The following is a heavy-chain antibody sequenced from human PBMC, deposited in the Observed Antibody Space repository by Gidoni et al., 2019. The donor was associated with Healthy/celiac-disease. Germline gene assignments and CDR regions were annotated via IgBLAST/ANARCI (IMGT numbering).Heavy chain of an antibody. D-gene: IGHD2-15*01. V-gene: IGHV1-18*01. Sequence: QVQLVQSGAEVKKPGASVKVSCKASGYTFTSYGISWVRQAPGQGLEWMGWISAYNGNTNYAQKLQGRVTMTTDTSTSTAYMELRSLRSDDTAVYYCARDSQNLYCSGGSCYFGWFDPWGQGTLVTVSS. CDR3: ARDSQNLYCSGGSCYFGWFDP. CDR1: GYTFTSYG. J-gene: IGHJ5*02. CDR2: ISAYNGNT.